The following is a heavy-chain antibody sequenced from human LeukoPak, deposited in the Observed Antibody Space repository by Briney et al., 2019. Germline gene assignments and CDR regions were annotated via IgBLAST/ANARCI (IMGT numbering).Heavy chain of an antibody. J-gene: IGHJ4*02. V-gene: IGHV3-66*01. CDR3: ARAKERWLQYYDY. Sequence: PGGSLRLSCAASGFTFSSYSMTWVRQAPGKGLEWVSVIYSGGSTYYADSVKGRFTISRDNSKNTLYLQMNSLRAEDTAVYYCARAKERWLQYYDYWGQGTLVTVSS. CDR2: IYSGGST. D-gene: IGHD5-12*01. CDR1: GFTFSSYS.